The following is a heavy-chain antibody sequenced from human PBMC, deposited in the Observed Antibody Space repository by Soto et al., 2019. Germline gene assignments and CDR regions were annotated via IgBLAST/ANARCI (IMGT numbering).Heavy chain of an antibody. CDR3: ARSVYCTGGPCYKIDF. CDR1: GASVSTGDYF. V-gene: IGHV4-39*01. Sequence: NPSETLSLTCTVSGASVSTGDYFWGWIRQPPGKGLEWIGTIYYGGRTYYNTSLKSRVTISLDTSKNQFSLKLSSVTAADTAVYYCARSVYCTGGPCYKIDFWGQGTLVTVSS. J-gene: IGHJ4*02. CDR2: IYYGGRT. D-gene: IGHD2-8*02.